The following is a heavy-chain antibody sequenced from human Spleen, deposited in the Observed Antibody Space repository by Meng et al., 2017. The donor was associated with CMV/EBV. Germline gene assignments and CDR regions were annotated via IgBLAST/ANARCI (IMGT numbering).Heavy chain of an antibody. CDR3: ARDGRLSSGGTNHYAMDV. CDR2: VNTDGGDT. D-gene: IGHD6-13*01. V-gene: IGHV3-74*01. CDR1: GFTFRTYW. J-gene: IGHJ6*02. Sequence: GGSLRLSCVASGFTFRTYWMHWVRQAPGKGLVWVSRVNTDGGDTNYADSVKGRFTISRDNAKNTLYLQVNSLRAEDTAVYYCARDGRLSSGGTNHYAMDVWGQGTTVTVSS.